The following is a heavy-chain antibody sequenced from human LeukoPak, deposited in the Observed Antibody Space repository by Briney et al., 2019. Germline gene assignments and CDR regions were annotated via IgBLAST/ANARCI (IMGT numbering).Heavy chain of an antibody. J-gene: IGHJ6*03. V-gene: IGHV3-30*02. CDR1: GFTFSSYW. CDR3: AKIPYSAAWYSSSSAYYYHYMDV. D-gene: IGHD6-6*01. Sequence: PGGSLRLSCAASGFTFSSYWMSWVRQAPGKGLEWVAFIRYDGSNKYYADSVKGRFTISRDNPKNTLYLQMNSLRAEDTAVYYCAKIPYSAAWYSSSSAYYYHYMDVWGKGTTVTVSS. CDR2: IRYDGSNK.